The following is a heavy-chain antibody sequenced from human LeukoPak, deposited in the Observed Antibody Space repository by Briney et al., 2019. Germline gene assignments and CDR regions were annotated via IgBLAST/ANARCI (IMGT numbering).Heavy chain of an antibody. J-gene: IGHJ4*02. V-gene: IGHV4-59*01. CDR2: IYYSGST. CDR1: GGSISSYY. CDR3: ARVSYSSGWYAPYYFDY. D-gene: IGHD6-19*01. Sequence: SSETLSLTCTVSGGSISSYYWRWIRQPPGKGLEWIGYIYYSGSTNYNPSLKSRVTISVDTSKNQFSLKLSSVTAADTAVYYCARVSYSSGWYAPYYFDYWGQGTLVTVSS.